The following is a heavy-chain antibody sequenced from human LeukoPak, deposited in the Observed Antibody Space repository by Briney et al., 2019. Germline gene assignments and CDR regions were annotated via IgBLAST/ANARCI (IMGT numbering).Heavy chain of an antibody. CDR1: GFTFSSYA. J-gene: IGHJ4*02. CDR2: ISGSGGST. Sequence: GGSLRLSCAASGFTFSSYAMSWVRQAPGKGLEWVSAISGSGGSTYYADSVKGRFTISGDNSKNTLYLQMNSLRAEDTAVYYCANRKQLLRRHGTYYFDYWGQGTLVTVSS. CDR3: ANRKQLLRRHGTYYFDY. D-gene: IGHD6-13*01. V-gene: IGHV3-23*01.